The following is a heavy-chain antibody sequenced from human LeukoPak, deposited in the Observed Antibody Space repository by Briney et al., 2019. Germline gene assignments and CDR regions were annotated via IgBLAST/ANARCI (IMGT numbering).Heavy chain of an antibody. CDR1: GGSFSGYY. D-gene: IGHD3-10*01. Sequence: SETLPLTCAVYGGSFSGYYWSWIRQPPGKGLEWIGEINHSGSTNYNPSLKSRVTISVDTSKNQFSLKLSSVTAADTAVYYCARHGVEWFGELLPLDYWGQGTLVTVSS. J-gene: IGHJ4*02. V-gene: IGHV4-34*01. CDR2: INHSGST. CDR3: ARHGVEWFGELLPLDY.